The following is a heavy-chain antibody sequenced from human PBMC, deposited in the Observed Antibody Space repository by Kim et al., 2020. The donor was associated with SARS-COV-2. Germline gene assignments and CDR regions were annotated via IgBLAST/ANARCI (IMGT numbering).Heavy chain of an antibody. CDR1: GYSFTTYW. V-gene: IGHV5-51*01. J-gene: IGHJ4*02. D-gene: IGHD2-2*01. CDR2: INPDDSDS. Sequence: GESLKISCKGSGYSFTTYWIGWVRQMPGKGLEWMGIINPDDSDSRYSPSFQGQVTISVDKSISTAYLQWSSLKASDTAIYYCARHLRGSISSAFGYWGQGTLVTVSS. CDR3: ARHLRGSISSAFGY.